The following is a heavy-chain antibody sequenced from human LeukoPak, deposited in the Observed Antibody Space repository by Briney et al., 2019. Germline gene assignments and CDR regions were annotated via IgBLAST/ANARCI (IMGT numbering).Heavy chain of an antibody. V-gene: IGHV1-2*02. J-gene: IGHJ6*02. Sequence: GASVKVSCKASGYTFTGYYMHWVRQAPGQGLEWMGWINPNSGGTNHAQKFQGRVTMTRDTSISTAYMELSRLRSDDTAVYYCAGELWFGESHYYGMDVWGQGTTVTVSS. CDR3: AGELWFGESHYYGMDV. CDR2: INPNSGGT. D-gene: IGHD3-10*01. CDR1: GYTFTGYY.